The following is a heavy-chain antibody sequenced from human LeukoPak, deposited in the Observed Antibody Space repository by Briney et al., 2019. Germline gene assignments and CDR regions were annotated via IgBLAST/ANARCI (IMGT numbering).Heavy chain of an antibody. CDR3: ARDDRGGLRYFDWLLGY. V-gene: IGHV3-23*01. J-gene: IGHJ4*02. D-gene: IGHD3-9*01. CDR1: GLTFSSYA. CDR2: ISGSGGST. Sequence: TGGSLRLSCAASGLTFSSYAMSWVRQAPGKGLEWVSAISGSGGSTYYADSVKGRFTISRDNSKNTLYLQMNSLRAEDTAVYYCARDDRGGLRYFDWLLGYWGQGTLVTVSS.